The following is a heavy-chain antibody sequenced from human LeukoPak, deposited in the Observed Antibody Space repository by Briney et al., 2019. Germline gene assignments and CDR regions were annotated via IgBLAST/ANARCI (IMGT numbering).Heavy chain of an antibody. Sequence: PGGSLRLSCAASGFTVSSSYMNWVRQAPGKGLEWVSYISSSGSTIYYADSVKGRFTISRDNAKNSLYLQMNSLRAEDTAVYYCARIYSGGAIDYWGQGTLVTVSS. D-gene: IGHD2-21*01. CDR3: ARIYSGGAIDY. CDR2: ISSSGSTI. J-gene: IGHJ4*02. CDR1: GFTVSSSY. V-gene: IGHV3-48*03.